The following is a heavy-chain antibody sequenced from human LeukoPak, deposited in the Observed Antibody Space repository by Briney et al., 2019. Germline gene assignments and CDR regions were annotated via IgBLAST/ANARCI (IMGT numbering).Heavy chain of an antibody. J-gene: IGHJ4*02. D-gene: IGHD1-26*01. Sequence: KPSETLSLTCAVYGESLSKYYWTWIRQSSGKGLEWIGEINHRGSTNLNPSLKSRVTLSVDTSKHQFSLKLTSVTAADAAVYYCASSVGSTDYWGQGTLVTVSS. CDR3: ASSVGSTDY. V-gene: IGHV4-34*01. CDR2: INHRGST. CDR1: GESLSKYY.